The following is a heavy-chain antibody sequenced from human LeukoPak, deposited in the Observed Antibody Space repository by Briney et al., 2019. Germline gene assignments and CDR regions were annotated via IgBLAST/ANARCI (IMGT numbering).Heavy chain of an antibody. CDR3: ARGDYDFWSGYPIDY. J-gene: IGHJ4*02. V-gene: IGHV3-74*01. D-gene: IGHD3-3*01. CDR2: INSDGSST. Sequence: PGGSLRLSCAASGFTFSSYWMHWVRQAPGKGLVWVSRINSDGSSTSYADPVKGRFTISRDNAKNTLYLQMNSLRAEDTAVYYCARGDYDFWSGYPIDYWGQGTLVTVSS. CDR1: GFTFSSYW.